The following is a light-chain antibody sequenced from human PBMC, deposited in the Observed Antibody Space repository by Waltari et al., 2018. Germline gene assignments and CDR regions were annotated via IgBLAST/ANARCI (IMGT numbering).Light chain of an antibody. CDR3: SSYAGSHNLV. CDR2: EVS. V-gene: IGLV2-8*01. CDR1: SSDVGGYKY. Sequence: QSALTQPPSASGSPRQSVTISCTGTSSDVGGYKYVSWYQQHPGKAPKLMIYEVSKRPSGVPDRFSGSKSGNTASLTVSGIQAEDEADYYCSSYAGSHNLVFGGGTKLTVL. J-gene: IGLJ3*02.